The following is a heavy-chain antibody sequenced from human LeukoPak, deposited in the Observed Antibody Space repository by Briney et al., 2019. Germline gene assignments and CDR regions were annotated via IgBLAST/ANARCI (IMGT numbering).Heavy chain of an antibody. CDR2: IPYSGST. D-gene: IGHD6-19*01. Sequence: SETLSLTCTVSGGSISSYYWSWIRQPPGKGLEWIGYIPYSGSTNYNPSLKSRVTISLDTSMNQFSLKLSSVTAADTAVYYCARDRPAGWFDPWGQGTLVTVSS. V-gene: IGHV4-59*01. CDR1: GGSISSYY. J-gene: IGHJ5*02. CDR3: ARDRPAGWFDP.